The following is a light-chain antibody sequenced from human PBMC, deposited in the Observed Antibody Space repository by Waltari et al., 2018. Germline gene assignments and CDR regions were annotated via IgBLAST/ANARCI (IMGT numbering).Light chain of an antibody. CDR3: QQRRNWPLT. CDR1: QRVDMY. V-gene: IGKV3-11*01. CDR2: DTS. Sequence: EIVLTQSPATLSLSPGERATLSCRASQRVDMYLAWYQQRPGQAPRPLIYDTSNRATDIPARFSGSGSETDFSLTISSLEPEDFAVYYCQQRRNWPLTFGGGTKVEIK. J-gene: IGKJ4*01.